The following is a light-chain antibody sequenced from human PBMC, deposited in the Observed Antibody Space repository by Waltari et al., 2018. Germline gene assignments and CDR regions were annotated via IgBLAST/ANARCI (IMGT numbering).Light chain of an antibody. J-gene: IGKJ1*01. CDR2: WAS. Sequence: DIVMTQSPDSLAVSLGERATINCKSSQSVLYISNNKHYLAWYQQKPGQPPKLLIYWASPRQSGVPDRVSCSGSGTDFTLTISILQAEDVAVYYCQQYLSTPPTFGQGTKVEIK. CDR1: QSVLYISNNKHY. V-gene: IGKV4-1*01. CDR3: QQYLSTPPT.